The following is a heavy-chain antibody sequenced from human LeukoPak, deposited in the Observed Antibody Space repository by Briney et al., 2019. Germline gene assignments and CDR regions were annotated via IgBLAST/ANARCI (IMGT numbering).Heavy chain of an antibody. D-gene: IGHD6-13*01. CDR1: GFRFSNSW. V-gene: IGHV3-74*01. Sequence: GGSLRLSCAASGFRFSNSWMYWVRHGPGKGPVWVSRMKTDGTRIEYADSVKGRFTISRDNAKNTLFLQMSSLRVEDSAVYYCARGAGIAAAALLDYWGQGTLVTVSS. J-gene: IGHJ4*02. CDR3: ARGAGIAAAALLDY. CDR2: MKTDGTRI.